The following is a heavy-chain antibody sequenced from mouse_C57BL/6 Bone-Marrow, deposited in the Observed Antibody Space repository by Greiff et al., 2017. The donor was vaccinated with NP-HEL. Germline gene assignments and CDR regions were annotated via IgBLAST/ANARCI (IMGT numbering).Heavy chain of an antibody. D-gene: IGHD2-12*01. CDR2: INPNNGGT. V-gene: IGHV1-26*01. Sequence: VQLQQSGPELVKPGASVKISCKASGYTFTDYYMNWVKQSHGKSLEWIGDINPNNGGTSYNQKFKGKATLTVDKSSSTAYMELRSLTSEDSAVYYCARGDYSPSYWYFDVWGTGTTVTVSS. J-gene: IGHJ1*03. CDR3: ARGDYSPSYWYFDV. CDR1: GYTFTDYY.